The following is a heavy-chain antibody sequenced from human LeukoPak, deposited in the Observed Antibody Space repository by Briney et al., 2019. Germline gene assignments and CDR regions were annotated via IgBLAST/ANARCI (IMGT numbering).Heavy chain of an antibody. V-gene: IGHV1-2*02. Sequence: ASVKVSCKASGYTFTGYYMHWVRQAPGQGLEWMGWINPNSGGTNYAQKFQGRVTMTRDTSISTAYMGLSRLRSDDTAVYYCARDRGSSSVWFDPWGQGTLVTVSS. CDR1: GYTFTGYY. CDR3: ARDRGSSSVWFDP. CDR2: INPNSGGT. D-gene: IGHD6-6*01. J-gene: IGHJ5*02.